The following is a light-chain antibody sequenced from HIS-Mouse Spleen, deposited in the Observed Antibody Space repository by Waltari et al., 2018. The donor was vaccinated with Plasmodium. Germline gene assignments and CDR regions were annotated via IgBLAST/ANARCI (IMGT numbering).Light chain of an antibody. J-gene: IGLJ2*01. CDR2: QDS. CDR3: QAWDSSTAWV. V-gene: IGLV3-1*01. CDR1: KLGDNY. Sequence: SYELTQPPSVSVSPGQTASITCPGDKLGDNYACWYQQKPGQSPVLVIYQDSTRPAGGPERFAGSNSGNTVTLRISGTQAMDEADYYCQAWDSSTAWVFGGGTKLSVL.